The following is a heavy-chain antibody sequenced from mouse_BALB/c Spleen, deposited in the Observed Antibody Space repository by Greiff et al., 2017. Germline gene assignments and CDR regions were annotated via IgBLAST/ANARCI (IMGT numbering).Heavy chain of an antibody. Sequence: EVKLMESGGGLVKPGGSLKLSCAASGFTFSSYAMSWVRQTPEKRLEWVASISSGGSTYYPDSVKGRFTISRDNARNILYLQMSSLRSEDTAMYYCARGHYYGYDFDYWGQGTTLTVSS. J-gene: IGHJ2*01. CDR2: ISSGGST. D-gene: IGHD1-2*01. CDR1: GFTFSSYA. CDR3: ARGHYYGYDFDY. V-gene: IGHV5-6-5*01.